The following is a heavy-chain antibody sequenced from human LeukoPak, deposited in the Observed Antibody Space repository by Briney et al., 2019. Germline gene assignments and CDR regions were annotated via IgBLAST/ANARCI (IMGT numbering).Heavy chain of an antibody. V-gene: IGHV1-2*02. CDR3: ASSPYGSGSPTAY. CDR1: GYTFTGYY. Sequence: ASVKVSCKASGYTFTGYYMHWVRQAPGQGLERMGWINPNSGGTNYAQKFQGRVTMTRDTSISTAYMELSRLRSDDTAVYYCASSPYGSGSPTAYWGQGTLVTVSS. J-gene: IGHJ4*02. CDR2: INPNSGGT. D-gene: IGHD3-10*01.